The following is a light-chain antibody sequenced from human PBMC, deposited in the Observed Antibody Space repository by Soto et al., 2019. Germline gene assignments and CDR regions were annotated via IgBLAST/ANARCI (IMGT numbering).Light chain of an antibody. CDR1: QSVGSNY. V-gene: IGKV3-20*01. Sequence: EIVLTQSPGTLSLSPGERATLSCRASQSVGSNYLACYPQKPGQAPRLLIYGASSRATGIPDRFTGSGSGTVFTLTISRLEPEDSAVYSCQQYCSSPTFGQGNKLEIK. CDR2: GAS. J-gene: IGKJ2*01. CDR3: QQYCSSPT.